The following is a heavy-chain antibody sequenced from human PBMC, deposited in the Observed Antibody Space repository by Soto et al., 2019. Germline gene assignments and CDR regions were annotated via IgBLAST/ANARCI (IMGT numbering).Heavy chain of an antibody. CDR2: IYYSGST. V-gene: IGHV4-59*01. CDR1: GGSISSYY. CDR3: ARSSSKRNWFDP. J-gene: IGHJ5*02. Sequence: QVQLQESGPGLVKPSETLSLTCTVSGGSISSYYWSWIRQPPGKGLEWIGYIYYSGSTNYNPSLKSRXXIXVXMSKNQFSLKLSSVTAADTAVYYCARSSSKRNWFDPWGQGTLVTVSS.